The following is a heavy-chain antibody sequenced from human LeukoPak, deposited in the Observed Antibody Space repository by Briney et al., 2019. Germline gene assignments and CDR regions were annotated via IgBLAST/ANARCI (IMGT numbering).Heavy chain of an antibody. CDR3: ARSVDYYYGMDV. CDR2: IYHSGST. CDR1: GGSFSGYY. V-gene: IGHV4-34*01. J-gene: IGHJ6*02. Sequence: SETLSLTCAVYGGSFSGYYWSWIRQPPGKGLEWIGYIYHSGSTYYNPSLKSRVTISVDRSKNQFSLKLSSVTAADTAVYYCARSVDYYYGMDVWGQGTTVTVSS.